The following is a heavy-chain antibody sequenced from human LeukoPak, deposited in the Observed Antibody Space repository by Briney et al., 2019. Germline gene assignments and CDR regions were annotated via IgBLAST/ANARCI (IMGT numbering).Heavy chain of an antibody. D-gene: IGHD5-12*01. CDR2: ISAYNGNT. V-gene: IGHV1-18*04. CDR1: GYTFTSYY. Sequence: GASVKVSCKASGYTFTSYYMHWVRQAPGQGLEWMGWISAYNGNTNYAQKLQGRVTMTTDTSTSTAYMELRSLRSDDTAVYYCARERLRVNDIWGQGTMVTVSS. CDR3: ARERLRVNDI. J-gene: IGHJ3*02.